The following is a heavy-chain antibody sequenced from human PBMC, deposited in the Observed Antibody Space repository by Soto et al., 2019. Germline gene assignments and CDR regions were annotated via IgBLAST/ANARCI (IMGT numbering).Heavy chain of an antibody. CDR2: ISYDGSNK. CDR3: ARHWRPFRSIGATTDY. Sequence: GGSLRLSCAASGFTFSSYAMHWVRQAPGKGLEWVAVISYDGSNKYYADSVKGRFTISRDNSKNTLYLQMNSLRAEDTAVYYCARHWRPFRSIGATTDYWGQGTLVTVSS. V-gene: IGHV3-30-3*01. J-gene: IGHJ4*02. CDR1: GFTFSSYA. D-gene: IGHD1-26*01.